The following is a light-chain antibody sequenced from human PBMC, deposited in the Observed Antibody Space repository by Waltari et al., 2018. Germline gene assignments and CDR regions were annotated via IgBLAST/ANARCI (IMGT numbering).Light chain of an antibody. J-gene: IGLJ2*01. CDR1: WSHIGKNY. Sequence: QSVLTQPPSVSAAPGQKVTISCSGSWSHIGKNYVSWYQQFPGAAPKLLMFENNKRPSGIPDRFSGSKSGTSATLGITGLQTGDEADYYCGTWDNSLNAVVFGGGTKLTVL. CDR2: ENN. CDR3: GTWDNSLNAVV. V-gene: IGLV1-51*02.